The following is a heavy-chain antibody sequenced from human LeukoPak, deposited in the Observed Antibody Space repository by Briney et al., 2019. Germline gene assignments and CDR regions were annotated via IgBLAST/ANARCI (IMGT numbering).Heavy chain of an antibody. Sequence: GGSLRLSCAASGFTFSSYWMHWVRQAPGKGLMWVSHINSGGSTTTYADSVKGRFTISRDNAKNTLYLQMNSLRAEDTALYYCASGPDYGDYNYWGQGTLVTVSS. CDR3: ASGPDYGDYNY. J-gene: IGHJ4*02. CDR1: GFTFSSYW. D-gene: IGHD4-17*01. V-gene: IGHV3-74*01. CDR2: INSGGSTT.